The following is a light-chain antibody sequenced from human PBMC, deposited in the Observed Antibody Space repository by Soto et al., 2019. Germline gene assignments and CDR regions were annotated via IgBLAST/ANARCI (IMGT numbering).Light chain of an antibody. CDR1: NIGSKS. V-gene: IGLV3-21*01. CDR3: QVWDTSDHPEV. J-gene: IGLJ3*02. CDR2: YDS. Sequence: SYELTQPPSVSVAPGKTATITCGGNNIGSKSVHWYQQKPGQAPVLVIYYDSDRPSGIPERFSGSNSGNTATLTISRVEAGDEADYYCQVWDTSDHPEVFGGGTQLTVL.